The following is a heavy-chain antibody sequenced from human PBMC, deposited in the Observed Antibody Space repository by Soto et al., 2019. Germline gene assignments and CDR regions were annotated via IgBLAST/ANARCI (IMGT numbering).Heavy chain of an antibody. CDR1: GFTFSSYA. J-gene: IGHJ5*02. D-gene: IGHD6-19*01. V-gene: IGHV3-30-3*01. CDR3: ARDSSGEQWLVGRGNWFDP. CDR2: ISYDGSNK. Sequence: PGGSLRLSCAASGFTFSSYAMHWVRQAPGKGLEWVAVISYDGSNKYYADSVKGRFTISRDNSKNTLYLQMNSLRAEDTAVYYCARDSSGEQWLVGRGNWFDPWGQGALVTVSS.